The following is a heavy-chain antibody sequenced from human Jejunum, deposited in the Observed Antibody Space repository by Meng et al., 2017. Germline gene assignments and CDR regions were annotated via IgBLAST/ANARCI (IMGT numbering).Heavy chain of an antibody. J-gene: IGHJ4*02. V-gene: IGHV4-61*02. Sequence: SCVVSAASISSGSSHWNWIRQPAGKGLEWIGRIDTSGTTYFNPSLKSRVTISFDTSKKQLSLRLSSVTAADTAVYYCAATTGYNSGNQEDFVYWGQGTLVTVSS. CDR1: AASISSGSSH. CDR2: IDTSGTT. CDR3: AATTGYNSGNQEDFVY. D-gene: IGHD3-9*01.